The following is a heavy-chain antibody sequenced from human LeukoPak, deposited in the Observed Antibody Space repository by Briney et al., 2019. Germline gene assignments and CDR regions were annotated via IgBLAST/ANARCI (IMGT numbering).Heavy chain of an antibody. D-gene: IGHD6-13*01. CDR2: IYYSGST. V-gene: IGHV4-39*02. Sequence: SETLSLTCTVSGGSISSSSYYWGWIRQPPGKGLEWIGSIYYSGSTYYNPSLKSRVTISVDTSKNQFSLKLSSVTAADTAVYYCARERKDSSSWYMSTGGFDPWGQGTLVTVSS. CDR1: GGSISSSSYY. CDR3: ARERKDSSSWYMSTGGFDP. J-gene: IGHJ5*02.